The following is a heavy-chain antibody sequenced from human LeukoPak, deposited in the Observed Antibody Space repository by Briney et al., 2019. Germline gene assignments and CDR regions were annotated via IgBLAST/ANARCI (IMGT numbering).Heavy chain of an antibody. D-gene: IGHD5-24*01. V-gene: IGHV3-21*01. CDR3: VRDNAYKFDY. Sequence: GGSLRLSCAASGFTFSSYALSWVRQAPGKGLEWVSSISSSSTYVYYADSVKGRFTISRDNAKNSLYLQMNSLRAEDTAVYYCVRDNAYKFDYWGQGTLVTVSS. J-gene: IGHJ4*02. CDR2: ISSSSTYV. CDR1: GFTFSSYA.